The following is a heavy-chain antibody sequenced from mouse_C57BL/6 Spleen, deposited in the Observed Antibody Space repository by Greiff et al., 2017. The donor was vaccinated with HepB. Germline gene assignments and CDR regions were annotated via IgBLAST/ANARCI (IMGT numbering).Heavy chain of an antibody. CDR2: IYPGDGDT. CDR1: GYAFSSSW. CDR3: SRGIYDGYYVPDY. J-gene: IGHJ2*01. Sequence: VQLQQSGPELVKPGASVKISCKASGYAFSSSWMNWVKQRPGKGLEWIGRIYPGDGDTNYNGKFKGKATLTADKSSSTAYMQLSSLTSEDSAVYFCSRGIYDGYYVPDYWGQGTTLTVSS. D-gene: IGHD2-3*01. V-gene: IGHV1-82*01.